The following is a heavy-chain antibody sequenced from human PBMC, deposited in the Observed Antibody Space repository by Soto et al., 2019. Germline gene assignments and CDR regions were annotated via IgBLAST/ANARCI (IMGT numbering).Heavy chain of an antibody. J-gene: IGHJ4*02. CDR3: AKEMIASTLADFFDY. Sequence: EVQLLESGGGLIQPGGSLRLSCEASGFTFSNYGMTWVRLAPGKGLEWVSTISGSGGRTFYADPVKGRFTISRDNSKNTLDLQMNSLRAEDTAVYYCAKEMIASTLADFFDYWGQGTRVTVSS. D-gene: IGHD2-21*01. CDR2: ISGSGGRT. V-gene: IGHV3-23*01. CDR1: GFTFSNYG.